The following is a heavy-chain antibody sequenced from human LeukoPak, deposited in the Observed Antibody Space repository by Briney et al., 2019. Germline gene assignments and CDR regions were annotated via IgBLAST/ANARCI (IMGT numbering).Heavy chain of an antibody. CDR1: GFTFINYA. D-gene: IGHD3-10*01. CDR3: AKFVDPGNEFRGLFDY. J-gene: IGHJ4*02. CDR2: ISDSGGST. V-gene: IGHV3-23*01. Sequence: PGGSLRLSCEASGFTFINYAMSWVRQAPGKGLDWVSTISDSGGSTFYADSVKGRFTISRDNSKNTLYLQMNSLRAEDTAVYYCAKFVDPGNEFRGLFDYWGQGTLVTVSS.